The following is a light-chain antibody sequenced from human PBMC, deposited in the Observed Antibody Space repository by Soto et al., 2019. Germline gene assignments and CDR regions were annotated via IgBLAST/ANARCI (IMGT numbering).Light chain of an antibody. CDR1: ISDIGTYND. V-gene: IGLV2-14*03. J-gene: IGLJ1*01. Sequence: QSALTQPASVSGSPGQSITISCTGSISDIGTYNDVSWYQQHSGKAPRLIISDVSDRPSGVSNRFSGSKSGNSASLTISGLQRGDEAHYYCSSYTRTGILYVFGTGTKLTVL. CDR3: SSYTRTGILYV. CDR2: DVS.